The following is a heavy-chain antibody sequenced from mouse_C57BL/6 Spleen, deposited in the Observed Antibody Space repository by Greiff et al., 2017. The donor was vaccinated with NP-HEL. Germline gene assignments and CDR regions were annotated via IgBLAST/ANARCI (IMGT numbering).Heavy chain of an antibody. CDR1: GFTFSSYG. D-gene: IGHD2-4*01. J-gene: IGHJ2*01. CDR3: ARQGVYDYYFDY. CDR2: ISSGGSYT. Sequence: EVKLMESGGDLVKPGGSLKLSCAASGFTFSSYGMSWVRQTPDKRLEWVATISSGGSYTYYPDSVKGRFTISRDNAKNTLYLQMSSLKSEDTAMYYCARQGVYDYYFDYWGQGTTLTVSS. V-gene: IGHV5-6*01.